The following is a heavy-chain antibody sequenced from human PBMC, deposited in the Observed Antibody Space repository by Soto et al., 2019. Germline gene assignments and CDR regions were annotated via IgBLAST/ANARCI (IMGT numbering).Heavy chain of an antibody. CDR1: GGSISSYY. V-gene: IGHV4-59*08. CDR2: IYYTGST. Sequence: SETLSLTCTVSGGSISSYYWSWIRQPPGKGLEWIGYIYYTGSTNYNPSLKSRVTISVDTSKNQFSLKLSSVTAADTAVYYCARVHYYDILTGFEAWFDPWGQGTLVTVS. J-gene: IGHJ5*02. D-gene: IGHD3-9*01. CDR3: ARVHYYDILTGFEAWFDP.